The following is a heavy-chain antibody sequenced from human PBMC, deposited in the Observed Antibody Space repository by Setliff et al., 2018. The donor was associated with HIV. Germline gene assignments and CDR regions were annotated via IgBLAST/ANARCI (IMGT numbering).Heavy chain of an antibody. CDR3: AAASNRRVRGVNLHYYYYMDV. CDR2: IVVGSYNT. V-gene: IGHV1-58*02. D-gene: IGHD3-10*01. Sequence: SVKVSCKASGFTFTNPAMQWVRQARGQRLEWIGWIVVGSYNTDYAQKFQERVTITRDLSTSTAYMELSSLRSEDTAVYYCAAASNRRVRGVNLHYYYYMDVWGKGTTVTVSS. CDR1: GFTFTNPA. J-gene: IGHJ6*03.